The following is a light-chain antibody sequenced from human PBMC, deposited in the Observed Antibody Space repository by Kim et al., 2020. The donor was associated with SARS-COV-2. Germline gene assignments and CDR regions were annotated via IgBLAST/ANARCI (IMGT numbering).Light chain of an antibody. J-gene: IGKJ1*01. CDR3: QKYNSAPWT. V-gene: IGKV1-27*01. CDR2: AAS. CDR1: QDIANS. Sequence: DIQMTQSPSSLSASVGDRVTITCRASQDIANSLAWYQQKPGKVPKVLIYAASTLQSGAPSRFSGSGSGTEFTLTIGSLQTEDVATYYCQKYNSAPWTFGPGTKVDIK.